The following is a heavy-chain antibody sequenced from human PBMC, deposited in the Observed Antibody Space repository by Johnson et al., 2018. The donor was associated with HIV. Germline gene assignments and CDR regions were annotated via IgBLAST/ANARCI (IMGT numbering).Heavy chain of an antibody. CDR2: INGGDTNT. J-gene: IGHJ3*02. Sequence: VQLVESVGDLVQPGGSLRLSCAASGFSFSSFAMSWVRQAPGKGLEWVSGINGGDTNTHYADSVKGRFSISRDNSGKRLFLQMDSLRAEDTAMYYCAKDRCRSCLDVFVIWGQGTMVTVAS. D-gene: IGHD6-13*01. V-gene: IGHV3-23*04. CDR1: GFSFSSFA. CDR3: AKDRCRSCLDVFVI.